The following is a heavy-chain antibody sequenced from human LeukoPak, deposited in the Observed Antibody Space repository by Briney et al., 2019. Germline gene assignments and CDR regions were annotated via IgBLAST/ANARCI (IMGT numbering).Heavy chain of an antibody. V-gene: IGHV4-59*08. J-gene: IGHJ4*02. CDR3: ARHRAYSSSSPFDY. CDR2: IYYTGST. Sequence: SETLSLTCSVSGGSISSLYWSWVRQPPGKGLEWVGYIYYTGSTNYNPSLKSRVTMFVDMSKNQFSLRLSSVTAADTAVYYCARHRAYSSSSPFDYWGQGTLVTVSS. CDR1: GGSISSLY. D-gene: IGHD6-6*01.